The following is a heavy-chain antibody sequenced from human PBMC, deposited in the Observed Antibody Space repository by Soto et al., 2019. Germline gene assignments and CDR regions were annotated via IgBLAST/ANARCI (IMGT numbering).Heavy chain of an antibody. CDR1: GGSFSGGNSY. CDR2: IYFNGNT. Sequence: QVQLQESGQGRVRPSQTLSLPCTVSGGSFSGGNSYWIWIRKHPGKGLEWIGYIYFNGNTDYNSSLKSRITISVDTSKRQFSLKLRSVTAADTAVYYCARLMVATRNYNWFDPWGQGTLVTVSS. V-gene: IGHV4-31*03. J-gene: IGHJ5*02. CDR3: ARLMVATRNYNWFDP. D-gene: IGHD5-12*01.